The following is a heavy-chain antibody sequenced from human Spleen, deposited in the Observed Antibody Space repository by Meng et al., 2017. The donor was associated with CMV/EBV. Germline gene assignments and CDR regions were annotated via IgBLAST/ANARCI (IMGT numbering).Heavy chain of an antibody. Sequence: GESLKISCVASGFTFSGYEMNWVRQAPGKGLEWVSSISSSSSYIYYADSVKGRFTISRDNAKNSLYLQMNSLRAEDTAVYYCARVETGDYWGQGTLVTVSS. CDR2: ISSSSSYI. V-gene: IGHV3-21*01. J-gene: IGHJ4*02. CDR3: ARVETGDY. CDR1: GFTFSGYE.